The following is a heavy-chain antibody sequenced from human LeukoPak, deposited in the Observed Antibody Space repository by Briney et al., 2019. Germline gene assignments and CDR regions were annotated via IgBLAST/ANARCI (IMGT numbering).Heavy chain of an antibody. CDR1: GGTFSSYA. Sequence: SVKVSCKASGGTFSSYAISWVRQAPGQGLEWMGGIIPIFGTANYAQKFQGRVTITTDESTSTAYMELSNLRSEDTAVYYCARSHDSSGYYYADYWGQGTLVTVSS. CDR3: ARSHDSSGYYYADY. D-gene: IGHD3-22*01. J-gene: IGHJ4*02. V-gene: IGHV1-69*05. CDR2: IIPIFGTA.